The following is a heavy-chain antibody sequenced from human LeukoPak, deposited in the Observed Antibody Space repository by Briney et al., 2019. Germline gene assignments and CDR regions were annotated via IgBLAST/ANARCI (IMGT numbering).Heavy chain of an antibody. CDR3: ARANCSGGSCLLDY. V-gene: IGHV4-4*02. CDR2: IYHSGST. J-gene: IGHJ4*02. CDR1: GGSISSSNW. Sequence: SETLALTCAVSGGSISSSNWWSWVRQPPGKGLEWIGEIYHSGSTNYNPSLKSRVTISVDKSKNQFSLKLSSVTAADTAVYYCARANCSGGSCLLDYWGQGTLVTVSS. D-gene: IGHD2-15*01.